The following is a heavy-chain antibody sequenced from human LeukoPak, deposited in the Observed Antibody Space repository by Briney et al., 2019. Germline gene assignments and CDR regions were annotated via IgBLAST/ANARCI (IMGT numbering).Heavy chain of an antibody. CDR3: TRDRSRAEDD. V-gene: IGHV3-7*01. CDR2: INRGGSGK. D-gene: IGHD1-14*01. J-gene: IGHJ4*02. CDR1: GFTFSGHW. Sequence: PGGSLRLSCAASGFTFSGHWMSWVRQAPGKGLEWVANINRGGSGKYYVDSVKGRFTISRDNANNLLYLQMNSLRGEDTAVYYCTRDRSRAEDDWGQGTLVTVSS.